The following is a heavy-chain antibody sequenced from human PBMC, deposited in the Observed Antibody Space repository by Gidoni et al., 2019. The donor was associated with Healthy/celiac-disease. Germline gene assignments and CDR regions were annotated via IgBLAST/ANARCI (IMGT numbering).Heavy chain of an antibody. V-gene: IGHV3-33*01. CDR2: IWYDGSNK. CDR1: GFPFISSC. D-gene: IGHD1-26*01. CDR3: AREGPQRNAIVGATGWYFDL. Sequence: QVQLVESGGGVVRPVRSLRLSCAASGFPFISSCLLWVRQGPGKGLEWVAVIWYDGSNKYYADAVKGRFTISRDNYKNTLYLQMNSLRAEDTAVEYCAREGPQRNAIVGATGWYFDLWGRGTLVTVCS. J-gene: IGHJ2*01.